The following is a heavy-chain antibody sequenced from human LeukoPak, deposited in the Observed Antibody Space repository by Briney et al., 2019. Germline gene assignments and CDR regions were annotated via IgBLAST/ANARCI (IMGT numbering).Heavy chain of an antibody. D-gene: IGHD5-12*01. CDR1: GFTFSSYG. CDR3: AKDLSVEDIVAPDY. V-gene: IGHV3-30*18. CDR2: ISYDGSNK. Sequence: PGGSLRLSCAASGFTFSSYGMRWVRQAPGKGLEWVAVISYDGSNKYYADSVKGRFTISRDNSKNTLYLQMNSLRAEDTAVYYCAKDLSVEDIVAPDYWGQGTLVTVSS. J-gene: IGHJ4*02.